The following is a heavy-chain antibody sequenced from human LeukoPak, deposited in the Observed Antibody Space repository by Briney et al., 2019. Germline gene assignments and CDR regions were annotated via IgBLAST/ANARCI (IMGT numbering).Heavy chain of an antibody. J-gene: IGHJ6*03. CDR3: VRSPTYYNMDV. CDR1: GFTFSNFL. Sequence: GDSLTLSCAASGFTFSNFLIHWVRQAPGKGLEWLAVISYDGTNKYYADFVKGRFTISRDHSQSTVDLQMNTLGGADTAVYYCVRSPTYYNMDVWGKGTTVTVSS. CDR2: ISYDGTNK. V-gene: IGHV3-30*03.